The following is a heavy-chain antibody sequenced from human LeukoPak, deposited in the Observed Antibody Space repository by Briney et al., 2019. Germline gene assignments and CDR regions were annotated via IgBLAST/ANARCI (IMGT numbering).Heavy chain of an antibody. CDR2: INPNSGGT. CDR1: GYAFTGYY. V-gene: IGHV1-2*02. Sequence: ASVKVSCKASGYAFTGYYMHWVRQAPGQGLEWMGWINPNSGGTNYAQKFQGRVTMTRDTSISTAYMELSRLRSDDTAVFYCARVGQWELDRFHDYWGQGTLVTVSS. D-gene: IGHD1-26*01. CDR3: ARVGQWELDRFHDY. J-gene: IGHJ4*02.